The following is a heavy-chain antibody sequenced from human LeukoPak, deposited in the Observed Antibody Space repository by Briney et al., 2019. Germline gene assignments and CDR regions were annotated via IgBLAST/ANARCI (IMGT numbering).Heavy chain of an antibody. J-gene: IGHJ6*03. CDR2: ISGSGGST. CDR3: ARAVGATERYYYYMDV. V-gene: IGHV3-23*01. D-gene: IGHD1-26*01. CDR1: GFTFSSYA. Sequence: GGSLRLSCAASGFTFSSYAMSWVRQAPGKGLEWVSAISGSGGSTYYADSVKGRFTISRDNSKNTLYLQMNSLRAEDTAVYYCARAVGATERYYYYMDVWGKGTTVTVPS.